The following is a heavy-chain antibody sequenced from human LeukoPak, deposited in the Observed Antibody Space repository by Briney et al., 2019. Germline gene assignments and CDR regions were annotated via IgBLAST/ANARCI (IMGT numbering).Heavy chain of an antibody. CDR1: GFTFSDYY. V-gene: IGHV3-15*01. CDR3: TTDLVVATMGVY. Sequence: GGSLRLSCAASGFTFSDYYMSWVRQAPGKGLEWVGRIKSKTDGGTTDYAAPVKGRFTISRDDSKNTLYLQMNSLKTEDTAVYYCTTDLVVATMGVYWGQGTLVTVSS. D-gene: IGHD5-12*01. J-gene: IGHJ4*02. CDR2: IKSKTDGGTT.